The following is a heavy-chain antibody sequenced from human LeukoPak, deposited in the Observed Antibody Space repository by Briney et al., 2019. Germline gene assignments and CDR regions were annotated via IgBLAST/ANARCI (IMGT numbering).Heavy chain of an antibody. V-gene: IGHV3-21*01. J-gene: IGHJ5*02. Sequence: TGGSLRLSCAASGFTFSTYSMNWVRQAPGKGLEWVSSISRSSSYIYYADSVKGRFTISRDNSKNTLYLQMNSLRAEDTAVYYCARDHAEPAPPGSWFDPWGQGTLVTVSS. CDR3: ARDHAEPAPPGSWFDP. CDR2: ISRSSSYI. CDR1: GFTFSTYS. D-gene: IGHD1-14*01.